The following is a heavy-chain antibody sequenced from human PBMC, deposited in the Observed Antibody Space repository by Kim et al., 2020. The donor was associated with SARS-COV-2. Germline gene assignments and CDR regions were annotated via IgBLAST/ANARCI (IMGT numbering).Heavy chain of an antibody. CDR2: ISYDGSNE. CDR3: AKVYNILTAFYDPSLFKY. V-gene: IGHV3-30*18. D-gene: IGHD3-9*01. CDR1: GFTFRNYV. Sequence: GGSLRLSCAAPGFTFRNYVMHWVRQAPGKGLEWVGAISYDGSNEYYADSVKGRITISRANSKNTLYLQMNSLRAEDTAVDYCAKVYNILTAFYDPSLFKYWGPGALCTVSS. J-gene: IGHJ4*02.